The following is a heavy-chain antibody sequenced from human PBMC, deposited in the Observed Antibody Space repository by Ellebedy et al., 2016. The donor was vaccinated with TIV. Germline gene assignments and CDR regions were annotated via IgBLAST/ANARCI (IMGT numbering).Heavy chain of an antibody. D-gene: IGHD3-10*01. CDR2: MRSKGYCVTI. CDR1: GVTFGDNP. J-gene: IGHJ4*02. Sequence: GESLKISCAASGVTFGDNPVIWFRQAPGKGLEWVGFMRSKGYCVTIEYAASVKGRFTISRHDSRNIAYLQMNSLQTEDTAVYYCSMAREVRCGEYWGQGTLVTVSS. V-gene: IGHV3-49*02. CDR3: SMAREVRCGEY.